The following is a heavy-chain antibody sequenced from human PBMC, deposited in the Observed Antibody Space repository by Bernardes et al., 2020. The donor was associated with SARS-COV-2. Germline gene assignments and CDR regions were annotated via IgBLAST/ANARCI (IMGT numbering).Heavy chain of an antibody. D-gene: IGHD2-21*02. CDR3: ARESVTDNRHYYYYGMDV. CDR2: IYSTDAT. J-gene: IGHJ6*02. V-gene: IGHV3-53*01. CDR1: GFTVSPNY. Sequence: GGSLRLSCAASGFTVSPNYMNWVRQAPGKGLEWVSVIYSTDATYYADSVKGRFTISRDKSKNTVYLQMNSLRAEDTAVYYCARESVTDNRHYYYYGMDVWGQGTTVTVSS.